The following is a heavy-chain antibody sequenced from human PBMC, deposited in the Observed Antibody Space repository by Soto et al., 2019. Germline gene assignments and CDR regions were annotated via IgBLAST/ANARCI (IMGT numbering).Heavy chain of an antibody. CDR1: GFSLSTSGVS. CDR2: IYWDDDK. Sequence: QITLKESGPTLVKPTQTLTLTCTFSGFSLSTSGVSVGWVRHPPGEALEWLALIYWDDDKRYRSSLKSRLTITKDTSKNQVVLTVTNMDPVDTATYYCAYSHRYGDYIIDYWGQGTLVTVST. V-gene: IGHV2-5*02. D-gene: IGHD4-17*01. J-gene: IGHJ4*02. CDR3: AYSHRYGDYIIDY.